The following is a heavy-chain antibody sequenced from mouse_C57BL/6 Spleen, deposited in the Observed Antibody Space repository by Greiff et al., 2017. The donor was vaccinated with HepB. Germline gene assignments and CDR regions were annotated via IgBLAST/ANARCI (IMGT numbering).Heavy chain of an antibody. Sequence: VQLKQSGPELVKPGASVKISCKASGYSFTDYNMNWVKQSNGKSLEWIGVINPNYGTTSYNQKFKGKATLTVDQSSSTAYMQLNSLTSEDSAVYYCARALRGGGPTPWFAYWGQGTLVTVSA. CDR3: ARALRGGGPTPWFAY. CDR1: GYSFTDYN. D-gene: IGHD1-1*01. J-gene: IGHJ3*01. V-gene: IGHV1-39*01. CDR2: INPNYGTT.